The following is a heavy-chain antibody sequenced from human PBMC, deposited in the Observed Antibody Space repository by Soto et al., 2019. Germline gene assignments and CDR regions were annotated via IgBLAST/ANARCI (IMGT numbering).Heavy chain of an antibody. Sequence: SETLSLTCAVSGYSISSGYYWGWIRQTPGKGLEWIASIYHSGSTYYNPSLKSRVTISVDTSKNQFSLKLTSVTAADTAVYYCARGAATVTPGWFDPWGQGIMVTVPS. V-gene: IGHV4-38-2*01. CDR2: IYHSGST. CDR1: GYSISSGYY. J-gene: IGHJ5*02. CDR3: ARGAATVTPGWFDP. D-gene: IGHD4-17*01.